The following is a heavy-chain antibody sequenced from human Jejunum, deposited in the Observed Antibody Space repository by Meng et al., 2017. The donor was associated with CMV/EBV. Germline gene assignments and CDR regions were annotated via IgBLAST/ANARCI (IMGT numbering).Heavy chain of an antibody. V-gene: IGHV3-23*01. J-gene: IGHJ4*02. Sequence: DMTWVSQGPGKGLEWVSGISGNSGSTYYADSVKGRFSISRDNSKNTVYLQMNSLRAEDTAVYYCASRPGAIFGVVIIPNFDYWGQGTLVTVSS. CDR2: ISGNSGST. D-gene: IGHD3-3*01. CDR1: D. CDR3: ASRPGAIFGVVIIPNFDY.